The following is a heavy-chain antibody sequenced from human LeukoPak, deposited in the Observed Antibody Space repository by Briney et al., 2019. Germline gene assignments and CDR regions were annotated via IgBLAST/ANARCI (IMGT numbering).Heavy chain of an antibody. CDR3: AKGLLTVVIRDWFDP. Sequence: PGRPLRLSCVVSGFSFSNYGMHWVRQAPGKGLEWVAVISYDGSEKHYADSVKGRFTIARDNSKNTLYLQMNSLRVEDTAVYYCAKGLLTVVIRDWFDPWGQGTLVTVSS. CDR2: ISYDGSEK. D-gene: IGHD4-23*01. V-gene: IGHV3-30*18. CDR1: GFSFSNYG. J-gene: IGHJ5*02.